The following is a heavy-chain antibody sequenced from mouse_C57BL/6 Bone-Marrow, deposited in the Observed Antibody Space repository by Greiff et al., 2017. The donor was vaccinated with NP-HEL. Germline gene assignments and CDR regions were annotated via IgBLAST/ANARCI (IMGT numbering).Heavy chain of an antibody. J-gene: IGHJ2*01. D-gene: IGHD2-3*01. CDR2: INPNNGGI. CDR1: GYTFTDYY. V-gene: IGHV1-26*01. CDR3: ARGGDGYYFDY. Sequence: VQLQQSGPELVKPGASVKISCKASGYTFTDYYMNWVKQSHGKSLEWIGDINPNNGGISYNQKFKGKATLTVDKSSSTAYMELRSLTSEDSAVYYCARGGDGYYFDYWGQGTTLTVSS.